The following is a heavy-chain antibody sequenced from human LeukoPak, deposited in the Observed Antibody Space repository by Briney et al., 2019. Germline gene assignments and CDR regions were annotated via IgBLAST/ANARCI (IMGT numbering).Heavy chain of an antibody. J-gene: IGHJ5*02. CDR3: TRNNWFDP. CDR1: GGSLSGYY. Sequence: SETLSLTCGVYGGSLSGYYWSWIRQPPGKGLEWIGEINHSGRTNYNPSLKSRVTISLDTSKNQFPLRLSSVTAADTAVYYCTRNNWFDPWGQGTLVTVSS. CDR2: INHSGRT. V-gene: IGHV4-34*01.